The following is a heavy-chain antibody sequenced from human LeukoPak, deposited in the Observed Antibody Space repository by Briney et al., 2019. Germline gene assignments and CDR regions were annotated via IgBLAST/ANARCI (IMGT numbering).Heavy chain of an antibody. CDR2: IRGSGGST. J-gene: IGHJ4*02. CDR3: ARERGTTVTTAYFDY. V-gene: IGHV3-23*01. D-gene: IGHD4-11*01. Sequence: GGSLRLSCAASGFTFSSYAMSWVRQAPGKGLEWVSAIRGSGGSTYYADSVKGRFTISRDNSKNMLYLQMNSLRAEDTAVYYCARERGTTVTTAYFDYWGQGTLVTVSS. CDR1: GFTFSSYA.